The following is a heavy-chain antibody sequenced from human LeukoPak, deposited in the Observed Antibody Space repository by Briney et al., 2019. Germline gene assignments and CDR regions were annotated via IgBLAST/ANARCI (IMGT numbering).Heavy chain of an antibody. CDR2: ILHGGGT. V-gene: IGHV4-30-2*01. J-gene: IGHJ4*02. CDR1: GGSINSDS. D-gene: IGHD7-27*01. CDR3: ARVQKLGIGEKYFDY. Sequence: SQTLSLTCAVSGGSINSDSWSWIRQPPGKGLEWVGYILHGGGTYSNPSLKSRVTISVDMSKNQFSLKLSSVTAADTAVYYCARVQKLGIGEKYFDYWGQGTLVTVSS.